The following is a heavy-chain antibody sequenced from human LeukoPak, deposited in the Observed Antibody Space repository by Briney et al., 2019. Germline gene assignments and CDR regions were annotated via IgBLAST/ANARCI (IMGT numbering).Heavy chain of an antibody. CDR3: TRAREGYDILTGYFL. J-gene: IGHJ4*02. CDR1: GFTFGDYA. D-gene: IGHD3-9*01. V-gene: IGHV3-49*04. CDR2: IRSKDYGGTT. Sequence: GRSLRLSCTASGFTFGDYAMSWVRQAPGKGLEWVGFIRSKDYGGTTEYAASVKGRFTISRDDSKSIAYLQMNSLKTEDTAVYYCTRAREGYDILTGYFLWGQGTLVTVSS.